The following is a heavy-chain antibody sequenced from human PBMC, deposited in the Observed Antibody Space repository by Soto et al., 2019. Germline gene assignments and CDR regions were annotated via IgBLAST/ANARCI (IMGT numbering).Heavy chain of an antibody. J-gene: IGHJ6*02. Sequence: QVQLQESGPGLVMPSQTLYLPSTVSGGSISSGGYFWSCIRPHPGKGLEWIGYISSSGSTYYNPSLTSRVTISGYTSKNRFSLQLSSVTAADTAVYYCARAYGDYGPGNYYGMDDWGQGTTVTFSS. CDR2: ISSSGST. D-gene: IGHD4-17*01. V-gene: IGHV4-31*03. CDR1: GGSISSGGYF. CDR3: ARAYGDYGPGNYYGMDD.